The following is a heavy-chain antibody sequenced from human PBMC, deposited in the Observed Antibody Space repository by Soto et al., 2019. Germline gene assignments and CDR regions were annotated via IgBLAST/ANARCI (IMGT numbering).Heavy chain of an antibody. D-gene: IGHD3-10*02. J-gene: IGHJ5*02. V-gene: IGHV3-7*02. CDR3: ARNHYDRTWYDP. Sequence: EVQLVESGGGLVQPGGSLRLSCAASGFDFSRFWMSWVRQAPGKGLEWVANIKPDGSEKEYVDSVKGRFTISRDNAKNSLFLQMNSLSGEDMAMDYCARNHYDRTWYDPLGQGTLVTVSS. CDR2: IKPDGSEK. CDR1: GFDFSRFW.